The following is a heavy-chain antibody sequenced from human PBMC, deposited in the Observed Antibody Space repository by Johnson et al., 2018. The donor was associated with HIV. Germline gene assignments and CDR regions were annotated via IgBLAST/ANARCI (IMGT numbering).Heavy chain of an antibody. CDR2: ISGSGGST. J-gene: IGHJ3*02. Sequence: VQLVESGGGLVQPGGSLRLSCAASGFTFGSYWMSWVRQAPGKGLEWVSAISGSGGSTYYADSVKGRFTISRDNSKNTLYLQMNSLRAEDTAVYYCAKHVTIFGVVISAFDIWGQGTMVTVSS. CDR3: AKHVTIFGVVISAFDI. V-gene: IGHV3-23*04. CDR1: GFTFGSYW. D-gene: IGHD3-3*01.